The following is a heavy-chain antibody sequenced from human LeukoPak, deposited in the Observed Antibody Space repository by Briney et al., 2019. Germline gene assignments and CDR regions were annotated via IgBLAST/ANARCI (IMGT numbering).Heavy chain of an antibody. Sequence: GASVKVSCKASGGTCSNYAISWVRQAPGQGLEWIGGIIPIFGTANYAQKFQGRVTITADESTSTAYMELSSLRSEHTAVYYCARGPSHIAVTSYYYYYYMDLWGKGTTVTVSS. CDR3: ARGPSHIAVTSYYYYYYMDL. CDR2: IIPIFGTA. D-gene: IGHD6-19*01. CDR1: GGTCSNYA. V-gene: IGHV1-69*13. J-gene: IGHJ6*03.